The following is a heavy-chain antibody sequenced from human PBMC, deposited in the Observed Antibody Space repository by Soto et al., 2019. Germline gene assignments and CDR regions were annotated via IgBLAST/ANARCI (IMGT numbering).Heavy chain of an antibody. D-gene: IGHD5-12*01. CDR3: ARDLDSKYSGYDWS. Sequence: QVQLVQSGAEVKKPGSSVKVSCKASGGTFSSYAISWVRQAPGQGLEWMGGIIPIFGTANYAQKFQGRVTITSDESTSTDYMELSSLRSDDTAVYYCARDLDSKYSGYDWSWGQVTLVTVSS. J-gene: IGHJ4*02. CDR2: IIPIFGTA. V-gene: IGHV1-69*05. CDR1: GGTFSSYA.